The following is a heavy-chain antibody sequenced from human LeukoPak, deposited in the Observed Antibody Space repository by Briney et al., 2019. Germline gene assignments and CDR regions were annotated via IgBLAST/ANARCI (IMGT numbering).Heavy chain of an antibody. CDR1: GFAFSSYA. D-gene: IGHD6-19*01. J-gene: IGHJ4*02. Sequence: GGSLRLSCAVSGFAFSSYAMHWVRQAPGKGLEWVAIISYDGINEYYSDSVKGRFTISRDNFKNTLYLQMNSLRGEDTAVYYCARDISSGRSIKYYFDYWGQGTLVTVSS. V-gene: IGHV3-30*04. CDR2: ISYDGINE. CDR3: ARDISSGRSIKYYFDY.